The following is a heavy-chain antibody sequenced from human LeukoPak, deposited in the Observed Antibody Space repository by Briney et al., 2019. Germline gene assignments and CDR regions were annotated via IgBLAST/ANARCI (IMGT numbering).Heavy chain of an antibody. CDR1: GFTFSDYY. D-gene: IGHD3-9*01. CDR3: ARRTLRYFDWLVDY. J-gene: IGHJ4*02. CDR2: ISSSGSTI. V-gene: IGHV3-11*04. Sequence: GGALRLSCAASGFTFSDYYMSWIRQAPGKGLDGVAYISSSGSTIYYADSVKGRFTISRDNAKNSLYLQMNSLRAEDTAVYYCARRTLRYFDWLVDYWGQGTLVTVSS.